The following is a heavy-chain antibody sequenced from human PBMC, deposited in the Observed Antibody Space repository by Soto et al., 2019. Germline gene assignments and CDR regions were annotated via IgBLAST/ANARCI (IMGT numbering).Heavy chain of an antibody. J-gene: IGHJ4*02. CDR2: VNPILSMS. D-gene: IGHD3-10*01. CDR1: GDTFSFYS. V-gene: IGHV1-69*04. Sequence: QVQLVQSGAEVKRPGSSVKVSCKASGDTFSFYSINWVRQAPGLGLEWMGRVNPILSMSNYAQRFQGRVTMTANKSTSTAYMVLSGLRSEDTARYYCATSYGSGYRAFDYWGQGALVTVSS. CDR3: ATSYGSGYRAFDY.